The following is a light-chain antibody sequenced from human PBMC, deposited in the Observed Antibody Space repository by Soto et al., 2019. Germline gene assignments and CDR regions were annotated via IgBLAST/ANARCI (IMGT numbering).Light chain of an antibody. CDR1: QGISSE. CDR2: GAS. CDR3: QQGHNWPLT. V-gene: IGKV3-15*01. J-gene: IGKJ2*01. Sequence: EIVMTQSPATLSLSPGERAALSCRASQGISSELAWYQQTPGQPPRLLIYGASTRATGVPARFTGSGSGSDFTLTISGLQSDDFAVYYCQQGHNWPLTFGQGTRLEI.